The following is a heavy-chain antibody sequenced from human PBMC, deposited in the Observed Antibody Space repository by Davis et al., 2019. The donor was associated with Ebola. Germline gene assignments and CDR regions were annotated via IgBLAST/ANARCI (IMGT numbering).Heavy chain of an antibody. D-gene: IGHD4/OR15-4a*01. CDR2: INHSGGT. V-gene: IGHV4-34*10. Sequence: PSETLSLTCSVYGVSFSDSYYSWIRLPPGKGLEWIGEINHSGGTNYNPSLESRPTMSVDTSKNHFSLKLSSVTAADTAVYYCVTYGADHLFNNWGQGTLVTVSS. J-gene: IGHJ4*02. CDR3: VTYGADHLFNN. CDR1: GVSFSDSY.